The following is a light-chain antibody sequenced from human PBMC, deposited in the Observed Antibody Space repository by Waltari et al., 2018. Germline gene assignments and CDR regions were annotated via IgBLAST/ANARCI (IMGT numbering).Light chain of an antibody. J-gene: IGKJ3*01. CDR2: AAA. V-gene: IGKV1-39*01. CDR1: KRNATA. Sequence: DSQKSQSPSSLCASVGDRVTITCRASKRNATALNWYQHRAGKAPRLRIYAAASLQGGVSSRFSGSRSGPAFTLPLDRLHPADVAPYSCQQRYRTPSFPFGPGPNVD. CDR3: QQRYRTPSFP.